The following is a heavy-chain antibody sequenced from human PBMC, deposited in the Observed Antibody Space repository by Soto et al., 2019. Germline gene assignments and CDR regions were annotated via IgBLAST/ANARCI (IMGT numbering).Heavy chain of an antibody. CDR2: MNYSGTT. CDR3: ARLVACSGGSCSFYP. Sequence: QLQLQESGPGLVTPSETLSLTCTVSGGSIRSSSYYWAWIRNPPGKGLEWIGSMNYSGTTYYIASLKSRVNISIDTSKNQFSLRLNSVTAADKAVYYCARLVACSGGSCSFYPWGQGTLVTVYS. J-gene: IGHJ5*02. D-gene: IGHD2-15*01. V-gene: IGHV4-39*01. CDR1: GGSIRSSSYY.